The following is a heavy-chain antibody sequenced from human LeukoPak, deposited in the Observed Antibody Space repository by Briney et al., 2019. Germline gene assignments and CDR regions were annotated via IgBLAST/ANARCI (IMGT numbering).Heavy chain of an antibody. V-gene: IGHV3-23*01. CDR1: GFTFSSYA. CDR3: ARVGGAIPGGLFDY. Sequence: PGGSLRLSCAASGFTFSSYAMNWVRQAPGKGLEWVSVISSSGGSTYYADSVKGRFTISRDNSKNTLYLQMNSLRAEDTAVYYCARVGGAIPGGLFDYWGQGTLVTVSS. D-gene: IGHD2-21*01. J-gene: IGHJ4*02. CDR2: ISSSGGST.